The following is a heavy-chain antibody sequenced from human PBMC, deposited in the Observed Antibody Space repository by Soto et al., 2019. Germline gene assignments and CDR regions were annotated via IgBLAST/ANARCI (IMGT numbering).Heavy chain of an antibody. V-gene: IGHV3-15*07. Sequence: PGGSLRLSCAASGFTFSNAWINWVRQAPGKGLEWVGRIKSKTDGGTTDFAAPVKGRFAISRDDSKNMVYLQMNSLKTEDTGIYYSTRVPYRAMILVCFDAWGEEPRVTLSS. CDR1: GFTFSNAW. CDR3: TRVPYRAMILVCFDA. CDR2: IKSKTDGGTT. J-gene: IGHJ5*02. D-gene: IGHD3-22*01.